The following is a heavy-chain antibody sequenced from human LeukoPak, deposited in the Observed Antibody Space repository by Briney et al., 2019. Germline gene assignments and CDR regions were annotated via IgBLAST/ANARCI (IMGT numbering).Heavy chain of an antibody. CDR3: ARDAGPTVITYELDY. V-gene: IGHV1-2*02. CDR1: GYTFTGYY. CDR2: INPNSGGT. J-gene: IGHJ4*02. Sequence: ASVKVSCKASGYTFTGYYMHWVRQAPGQGLEWMGWINPNSGGTNYAQKFQGRVTMTRDTSISTAYMELSRLRSDDTAVYYCARDAGPTVITYELDYWGQGTLVTVSS. D-gene: IGHD4-17*01.